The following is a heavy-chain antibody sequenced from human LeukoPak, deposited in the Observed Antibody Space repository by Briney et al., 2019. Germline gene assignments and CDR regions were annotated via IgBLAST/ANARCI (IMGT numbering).Heavy chain of an antibody. CDR3: ARAHNWKYGSFDF. CDR2: ISSSSSYI. Sequence: GGSLRLSCAASEFTFSTYWMSWVRQAPGKGLEWVSCISSSSSYIYYADSVKGRFTISGDNAKNSLYLQMNSLRAEDTAVYYCARAHNWKYGSFDFWGQGTLVTVSS. J-gene: IGHJ4*02. CDR1: EFTFSTYW. D-gene: IGHD1-7*01. V-gene: IGHV3-21*01.